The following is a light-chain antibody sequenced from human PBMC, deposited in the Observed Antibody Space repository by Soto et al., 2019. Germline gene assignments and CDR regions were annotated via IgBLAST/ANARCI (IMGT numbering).Light chain of an antibody. CDR1: QSVSSN. Sequence: EIVMTQSPATLSVSPGERATLSCRASQSVSSNLAWYQQKPGQAPRLLIYGTSTRDTGIPARFSGSWSVTKFTLTISSLQSEDFAVYYCQQYNNWPPLTFGGGTKVEIK. J-gene: IGKJ4*01. CDR3: QQYNNWPPLT. CDR2: GTS. V-gene: IGKV3-15*01.